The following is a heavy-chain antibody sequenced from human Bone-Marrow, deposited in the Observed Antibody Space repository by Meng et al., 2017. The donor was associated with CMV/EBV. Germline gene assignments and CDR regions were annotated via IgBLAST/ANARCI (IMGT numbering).Heavy chain of an antibody. V-gene: IGHV3-30*04. CDR3: ASDAATVGTHPPDY. J-gene: IGHJ4*02. D-gene: IGHD4-23*01. CDR1: GFPFNAYT. Sequence: GGSLRLSCAASGFPFNAYTFHWVRQAPGKGLEWVPVISYEEVDKYYADSVKGRFTISRDNSKNTLYLQMNNLTAEDTALYYCASDAATVGTHPPDYWGQGTLVNFYS. CDR2: ISYEEVDK.